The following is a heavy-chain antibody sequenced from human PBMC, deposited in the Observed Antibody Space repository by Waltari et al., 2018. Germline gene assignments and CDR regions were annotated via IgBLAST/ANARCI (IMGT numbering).Heavy chain of an antibody. CDR1: GYTFTSYA. CDR3: ASWLYDSTTPRDY. CDR2: MNPNSGNT. D-gene: IGHD3-22*01. Sequence: QVQLVQSGAEVKKPGASVKVSCKASGYTFTSYAINGVRQATGQGLEWMGWMNPNSGNTGYAQKFQGRVTMTRNTSISTAYMELSSLRSEDMAVYYCASWLYDSTTPRDYWGQGTLVTVSS. V-gene: IGHV1-8*01. J-gene: IGHJ4*02.